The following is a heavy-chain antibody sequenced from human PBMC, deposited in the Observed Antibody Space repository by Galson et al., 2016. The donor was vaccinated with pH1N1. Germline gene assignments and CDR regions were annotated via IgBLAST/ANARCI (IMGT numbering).Heavy chain of an antibody. CDR2: ISSSGST. D-gene: IGHD4-17*01. CDR3: ARSTVTTFSDL. V-gene: IGHV4-4*07. Sequence: ETLSLTCTVSGGSISDYYLNWIRQPAGKGLEYIGRISSSGSTNYNPSLKSRAIMSVDMAKNQFPLNLHSVTAADTAVYYCARSTVTTFSDLWGRGTLVTVSS. CDR1: GGSISDYY. J-gene: IGHJ2*01.